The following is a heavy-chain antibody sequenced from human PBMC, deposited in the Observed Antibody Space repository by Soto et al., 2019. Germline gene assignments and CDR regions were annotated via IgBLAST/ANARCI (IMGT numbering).Heavy chain of an antibody. Sequence: QVQLVESGGGVVQPGRSLRLSCAASGFTFSSYGMHWVRQAPGKGLEWVAVISYDGSNKYYADSVKGRFTISRDNSKNTLYLQMNSLRAEDTAVYYCAKGLMGEAYYGMDVWGQGTTVTVSS. CDR3: AKGLMGEAYYGMDV. CDR2: ISYDGSNK. D-gene: IGHD2-8*01. V-gene: IGHV3-30*18. CDR1: GFTFSSYG. J-gene: IGHJ6*02.